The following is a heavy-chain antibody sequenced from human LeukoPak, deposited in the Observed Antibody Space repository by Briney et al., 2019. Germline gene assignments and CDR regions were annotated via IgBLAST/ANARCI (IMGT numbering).Heavy chain of an antibody. D-gene: IGHD3-10*01. CDR1: GGSFSGYY. CDR2: INHSGST. Sequence: SETLSLTCAVYGGSFSGYYWSWIRQPPGKWLEWIGEINHSGSTNYNPSLKSRVTISVDTSMNQFSLKLSSVTAADTAVYYCARVMITMVRGVIIIGGSGWFDPWGQGTLVPVSS. CDR3: ARVMITMVRGVIIIGGSGWFDP. J-gene: IGHJ5*02. V-gene: IGHV4-34*01.